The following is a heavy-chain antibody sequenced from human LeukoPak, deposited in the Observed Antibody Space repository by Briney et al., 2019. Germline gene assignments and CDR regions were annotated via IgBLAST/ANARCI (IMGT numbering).Heavy chain of an antibody. Sequence: PGGSLRLSCAASGFTFSSYAMSWVRQAPGKGLEWVSAISGSGGSTYYADSVKGRFTISRDNSKNTLYLQMNSLRAEDTAIYYCAKDARDIVATGGVWSYWGQGTLVTVSS. CDR3: AKDARDIVATGGVWSY. CDR1: GFTFSSYA. V-gene: IGHV3-23*01. J-gene: IGHJ4*02. CDR2: ISGSGGST. D-gene: IGHD5-12*01.